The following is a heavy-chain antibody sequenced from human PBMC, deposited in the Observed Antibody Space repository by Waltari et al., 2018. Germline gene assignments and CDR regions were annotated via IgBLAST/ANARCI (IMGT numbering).Heavy chain of an antibody. CDR3: ARHSSSGWYVWDAFDI. V-gene: IGHV5-51*01. J-gene: IGHJ3*02. CDR1: GYSFTSYW. Sequence: EVQLVQSGEEVKKPGESLKISCKGSGYSFTSYWSGWVRQMPGKGLEWMGIIYPGDSDTRYSPSFQGQVTISADNSISTAYLQWSRLQSSDTAMYYCARHSSSGWYVWDAFDIWGQGTIVPVSS. D-gene: IGHD6-19*01. CDR2: IYPGDSDT.